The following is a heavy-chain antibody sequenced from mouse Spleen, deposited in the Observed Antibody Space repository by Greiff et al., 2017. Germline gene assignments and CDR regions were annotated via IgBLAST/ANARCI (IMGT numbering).Heavy chain of an antibody. CDR1: GFTFSDYG. V-gene: IGHV5-17*01. J-gene: IGHJ4*01. D-gene: IGHD2-1*01. CDR2: ISSGSSTI. CDR3: ARISYGNYFLYAMDY. Sequence: EVQVVESGGGLVKPGGSLKLSCAASGFTFSDYGMHWVRQAPEKGLEWVAYISSGSSTIYYADTVKGRFTISRDNAKNTLFLQMTSLRSEDTAMYYCARISYGNYFLYAMDYWGQGTSVTVSS.